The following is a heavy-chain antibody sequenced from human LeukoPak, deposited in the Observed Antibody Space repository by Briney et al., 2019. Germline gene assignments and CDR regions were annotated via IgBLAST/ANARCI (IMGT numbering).Heavy chain of an antibody. CDR1: GGSISSYY. D-gene: IGHD5-24*01. CDR2: IYYSGST. V-gene: IGHV4-59*01. J-gene: IGHJ4*02. Sequence: KPSETLSLTCTVSGGSISSYYWSWIRQPPGKGLEWIGYIYYSGSTNYNPSLESRVTISVDTSKNQFSLKLSSVTAADTAVYYCARQVGEMATIHFDYWGQGTLVTVSS. CDR3: ARQVGEMATIHFDY.